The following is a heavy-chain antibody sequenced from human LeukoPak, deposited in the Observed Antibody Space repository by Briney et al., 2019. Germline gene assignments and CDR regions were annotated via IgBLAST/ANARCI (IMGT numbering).Heavy chain of an antibody. J-gene: IGHJ5*02. D-gene: IGHD6-13*01. CDR1: GYTFTSYY. CDR2: INLSGGST. CDR3: ARDRGAIAAPPPNNWFDP. V-gene: IGHV1-46*01. Sequence: ASVKVSCKASGYTFTSYYMHWVRQAPGQGPEWMGIINLSGGSTSYAQKFQARVTMTRDTSTSTVYMELSSLRPEDTAVYYCARDRGAIAAPPPNNWFDPWGQGTLVTVSS.